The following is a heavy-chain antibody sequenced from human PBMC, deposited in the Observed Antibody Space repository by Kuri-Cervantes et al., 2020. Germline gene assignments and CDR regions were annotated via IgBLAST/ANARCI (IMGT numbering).Heavy chain of an antibody. D-gene: IGHD4-17*01. Sequence: SETLSLTCAVSGGSISSSNWWSWVRQPPGKGLEWIGEIYHSGSTNYIPSLKSRVTISVDKSKNRFSLKLSSVTAADTAVYYCASTYYGDYGLDYWGQGTLVTVSS. V-gene: IGHV4-4*02. CDR3: ASTYYGDYGLDY. CDR1: GGSISSSNW. J-gene: IGHJ4*02. CDR2: IYHSGST.